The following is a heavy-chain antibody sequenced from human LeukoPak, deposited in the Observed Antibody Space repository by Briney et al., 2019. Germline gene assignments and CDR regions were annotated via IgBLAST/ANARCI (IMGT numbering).Heavy chain of an antibody. CDR1: GGSISSGGYH. V-gene: IGHV4-31*03. CDR2: IYYSGST. J-gene: IGHJ5*02. D-gene: IGHD5-18*01. Sequence: PSETLSLTCTVSGGSISSGGYHWSWIRQHPGKGLEWIGYIYYSGSTYYNPSLKSRVTISVDTSKNQFSLKLSSVTAADTAVYYCARVDSYGLSRWFDPWGQGTLVTVSS. CDR3: ARVDSYGLSRWFDP.